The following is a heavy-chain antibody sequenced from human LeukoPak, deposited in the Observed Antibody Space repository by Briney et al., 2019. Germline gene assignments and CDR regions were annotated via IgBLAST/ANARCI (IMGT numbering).Heavy chain of an antibody. CDR1: GGSFSGYY. CDR2: INHSGST. V-gene: IGHV4-34*01. Sequence: SETLSLTCAVYGGSFSGYYWSWIRQPPGKGLEWIGEINHSGSTNYNPSLKSRVTISVDTSKNQFSLKLSSVTAADTAVYYCARDDYHDYYFDYWGQGTLVTVSS. D-gene: IGHD4-11*01. CDR3: ARDDYHDYYFDY. J-gene: IGHJ4*02.